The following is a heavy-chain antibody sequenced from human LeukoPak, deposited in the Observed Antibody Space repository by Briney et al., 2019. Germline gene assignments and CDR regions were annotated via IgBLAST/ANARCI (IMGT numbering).Heavy chain of an antibody. Sequence: SVKVSCKASGGTLSSYAIGWVRQAPGQGLEWMGRIIPILGIANYAQKFQGRVTITADKSTSTAYMELSSLRSEDTAVYYCARIPTLSYYYYGMDVWGQGTTVTVYS. D-gene: IGHD2-15*01. CDR3: ARIPTLSYYYYGMDV. CDR2: IIPILGIA. V-gene: IGHV1-69*04. J-gene: IGHJ6*02. CDR1: GGTLSSYA.